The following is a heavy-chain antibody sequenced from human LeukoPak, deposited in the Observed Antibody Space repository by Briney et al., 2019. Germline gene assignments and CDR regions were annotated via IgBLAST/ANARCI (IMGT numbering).Heavy chain of an antibody. J-gene: IGHJ3*02. Sequence: ASVKVSCKASGYTFTGYYMHWVRQAPGQGLEWMGWMNPYSGNTAYAQNFQGRVTMTRNTSINTAYMELSSLRSEDTAVYYCARGLIAAAGTSIWGQGTMVTVSS. V-gene: IGHV1-8*02. CDR2: MNPYSGNT. CDR3: ARGLIAAAGTSI. CDR1: GYTFTGYY. D-gene: IGHD6-13*01.